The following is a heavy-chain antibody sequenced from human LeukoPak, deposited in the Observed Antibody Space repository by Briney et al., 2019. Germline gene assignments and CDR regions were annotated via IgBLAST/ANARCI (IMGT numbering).Heavy chain of an antibody. J-gene: IGHJ4*02. CDR2: IYYSGST. V-gene: IGHV4-39*07. Sequence: SETLSLTCTVSGGSISSSSYYWGWIRQPPGKGLEWIGSIYYSGSTYYNPSLKSRVTISVDTSKNQFSLKLSSVTAADTAVYYCARADYGDYFYYFDYWGQGTLVTVSS. D-gene: IGHD4-17*01. CDR1: GGSISSSSYY. CDR3: ARADYGDYFYYFDY.